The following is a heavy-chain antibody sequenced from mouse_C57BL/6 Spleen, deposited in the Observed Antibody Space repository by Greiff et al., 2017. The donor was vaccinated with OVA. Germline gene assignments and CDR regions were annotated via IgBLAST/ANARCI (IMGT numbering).Heavy chain of an antibody. CDR3: ARGEDGYYVPWYFDV. CDR1: GYTFTSYW. CDR2: IYPSDSET. Sequence: VQLQQPGAELVRPGSSVKLSCKASGYTFTSYWMDWVKQRPGQGLEWIGNIYPSDSETHYNQKFKDKATLTVDKSSSTAYIQLSSLTSEDSAIYYCARGEDGYYVPWYFDVWGTGTTVTVSS. V-gene: IGHV1-61*01. D-gene: IGHD2-3*01. J-gene: IGHJ1*03.